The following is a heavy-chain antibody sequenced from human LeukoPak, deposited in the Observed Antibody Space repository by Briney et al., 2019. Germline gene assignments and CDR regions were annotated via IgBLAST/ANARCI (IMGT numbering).Heavy chain of an antibody. Sequence: SEALSLTCTVSGGSISSGGYYWSWIRQPPGKGLEWIGYIYHSGSTYHNPSLKSRVTISVDRSKNQFSLKLSSVTAADTAVYYCARGPGDTAIDYWGQGTLVTVSS. J-gene: IGHJ4*02. CDR3: ARGPGDTAIDY. CDR2: IYHSGST. CDR1: GGSISSGGYY. D-gene: IGHD5-18*01. V-gene: IGHV4-30-2*01.